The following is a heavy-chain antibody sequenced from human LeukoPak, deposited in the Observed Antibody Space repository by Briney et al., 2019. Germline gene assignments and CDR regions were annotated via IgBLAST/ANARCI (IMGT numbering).Heavy chain of an antibody. J-gene: IGHJ4*02. Sequence: PGGSLRLSCAASGFTVSSHSMNWVRQAPGEGLEWVSSISSNSYIYYADSVKGRFTISRDNAKNSLYLQMNSLRAEDTAVYYCAREERSYYDYWGQGTLVTVSS. CDR3: AREERSYYDY. CDR2: ISSNSYI. V-gene: IGHV3-21*01. CDR1: GFTVSSHS.